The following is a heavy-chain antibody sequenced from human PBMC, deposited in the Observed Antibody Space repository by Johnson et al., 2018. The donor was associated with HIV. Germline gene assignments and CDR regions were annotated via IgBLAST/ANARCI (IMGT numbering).Heavy chain of an antibody. CDR2: IKQDGREN. D-gene: IGHD6-13*01. J-gene: IGHJ3*02. Sequence: VQLVESGGGLVQPGGSLRLSCAASGFTFSSYWMSWVRQAPGKGLAWVANIKQDGRENYYVDSVKGRFTISRDNAKNSLYLQMNSLRAEATAVYYCARVEGSSWARGAFDIWGQGTMVTVSS. V-gene: IGHV3-7*01. CDR3: ARVEGSSWARGAFDI. CDR1: GFTFSSYW.